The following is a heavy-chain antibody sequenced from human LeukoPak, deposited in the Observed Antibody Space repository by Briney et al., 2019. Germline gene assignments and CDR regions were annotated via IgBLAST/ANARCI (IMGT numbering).Heavy chain of an antibody. V-gene: IGHV3-23*01. CDR1: GFTFSSYA. Sequence: PGGSLRLSCAASGFTFSSYAMSWVRQAPGKGLEWVSAISGSRGSTYYADSVKGRFTISRDNSKNTLYLQMNSLRAEDTAVYYCARYSSSWYVGNWFDPWGQGTLVTVSS. CDR3: ARYSSSWYVGNWFDP. D-gene: IGHD6-13*01. J-gene: IGHJ5*02. CDR2: ISGSRGST.